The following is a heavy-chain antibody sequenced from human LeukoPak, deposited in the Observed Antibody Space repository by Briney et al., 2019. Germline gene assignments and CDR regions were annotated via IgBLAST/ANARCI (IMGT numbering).Heavy chain of an antibody. D-gene: IGHD1-14*01. CDR3: ARELPGPFDY. J-gene: IGHJ4*02. CDR2: ISVSGSSI. V-gene: IGHV3-48*03. CDR1: GFTFSSYE. Sequence: PGGSLRLSCAASGFTFSSYEMNWVRQAPGKGLEGVSYISVSGSSIYYADSVKGRFTISRDNAKNSLYLQMNSLRAEDTAVYYCARELPGPFDYWGQGNLVTVSS.